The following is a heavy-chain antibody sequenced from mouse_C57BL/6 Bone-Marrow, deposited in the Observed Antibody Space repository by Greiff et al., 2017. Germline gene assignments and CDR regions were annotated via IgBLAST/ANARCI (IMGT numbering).Heavy chain of an antibody. CDR2: IDPSDSNT. D-gene: IGHD1-1*01. V-gene: IGHV1-69*01. CDR3: ATLFDFDY. CDR1: GYTFTSYW. J-gene: IGHJ2*01. Sequence: VQLQQPGAELVMPGASVKLSCKASGYTFTSYWMNWVKQRPGQGLEWIGEIDPSDSNTNSNHTNKGMSTLTVDKSSCPAFMQLSSLTSEDSAVYYCATLFDFDYGGQGTTLTVSS.